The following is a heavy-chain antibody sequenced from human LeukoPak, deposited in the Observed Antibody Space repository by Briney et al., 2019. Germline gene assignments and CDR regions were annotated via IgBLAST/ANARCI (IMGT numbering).Heavy chain of an antibody. J-gene: IGHJ4*02. V-gene: IGHV3-53*01. Sequence: PGGSLRLSCAASGITVNTNYMSWVRQAPGKGLEWVSNVFSDGRTFYADSVKGRFTISRDSSKNSIFLQMNSLRAEDTAVYYCARDFQAAAGTTDYWGQGTLVTVSS. D-gene: IGHD6-13*01. CDR3: ARDFQAAAGTTDY. CDR1: GITVNTNY. CDR2: VFSDGRT.